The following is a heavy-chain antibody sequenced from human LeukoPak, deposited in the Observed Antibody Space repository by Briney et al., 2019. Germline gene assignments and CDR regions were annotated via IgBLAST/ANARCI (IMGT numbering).Heavy chain of an antibody. CDR2: ISYDGSNK. Sequence: GRSLRLSCAASGFTFSSYAMHWVRQAPGKGLEWVAVISYDGSNKYYADSVKGRFTISRDNSKNTLYLQLNSLRAEDTAVYYCVKSPYSSAWLHYYWGQGTLVTVSS. D-gene: IGHD6-19*01. CDR1: GFTFSSYA. CDR3: VKSPYSSAWLHYY. V-gene: IGHV3-30*04. J-gene: IGHJ4*02.